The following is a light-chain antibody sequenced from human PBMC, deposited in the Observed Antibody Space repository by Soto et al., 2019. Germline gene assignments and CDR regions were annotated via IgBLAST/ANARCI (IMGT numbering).Light chain of an antibody. CDR3: QQYGSSQT. V-gene: IGKV3-20*01. J-gene: IGKJ1*01. Sequence: EIVLTQSPGTLSLSPGVRATLSCRASQSVSSSYLAWYQQKPGQAPRLLIYGASSRATGIPDRFSGSGSGTDFTLTFSRLEPEDFAVYYCQQYGSSQTFGQGTKVEIK. CDR1: QSVSSSY. CDR2: GAS.